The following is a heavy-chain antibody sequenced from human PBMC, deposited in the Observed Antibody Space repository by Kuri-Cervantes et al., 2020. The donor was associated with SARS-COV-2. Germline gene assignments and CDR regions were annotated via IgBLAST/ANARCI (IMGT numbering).Heavy chain of an antibody. CDR1: GASISSDY. CDR2: THSTVSP. CDR3: ARGNLALGYGDFPFDY. V-gene: IGHV4-4*07. D-gene: IGHD4-17*01. Sequence: GSLRLSCSVSGASISSDYWSWIRQPAGKGLEWIGRTHSTVSPRYNPSLKSRVTMSVDTSKNQFSLKLSSVTAADTAVYYCARGNLALGYGDFPFDYWGQGNVVTVSS. J-gene: IGHJ4*02.